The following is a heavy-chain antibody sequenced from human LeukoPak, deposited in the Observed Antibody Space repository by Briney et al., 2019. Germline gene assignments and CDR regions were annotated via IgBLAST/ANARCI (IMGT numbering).Heavy chain of an antibody. CDR2: ISSSSGYI. J-gene: IGHJ1*01. CDR3: ARDEGHTVTNEYFQH. CDR1: GVSFNSYG. D-gene: IGHD2-2*01. V-gene: IGHV3-21*01. Sequence: GGSLRLSCATSGVSFNSYGMSWVRQAPGKGLEWVASISSSSGYIFYGDSAKGRFTISRDNAKDSLFLQMNSLTVEDTDVYYCARDEGHTVTNEYFQHWGQGTLVIVSS.